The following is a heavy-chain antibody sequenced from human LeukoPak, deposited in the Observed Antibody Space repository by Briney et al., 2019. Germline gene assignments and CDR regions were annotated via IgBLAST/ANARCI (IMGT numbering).Heavy chain of an antibody. V-gene: IGHV1-2*02. J-gene: IGHJ4*02. CDR3: ARTIADLSGSYWVIGDY. CDR2: INPNSGGT. CDR1: GYTFTGYY. D-gene: IGHD1-26*01. Sequence: GASVKVSCKASGYTFTGYYMHWVRQAPGQGLEWMGWINPNSGGTNYAQKLQGRVTMTTDTSTSTAYMGLRSLRSDDTAVYYCARTIADLSGSYWVIGDYWGQGTLVTVSS.